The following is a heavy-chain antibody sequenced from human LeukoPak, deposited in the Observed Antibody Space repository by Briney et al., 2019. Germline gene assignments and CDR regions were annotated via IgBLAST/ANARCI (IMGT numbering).Heavy chain of an antibody. CDR1: GDSVSSNSAA. J-gene: IGHJ5*02. V-gene: IGHV6-1*01. CDR2: TYYRSKWYN. D-gene: IGHD3-10*01. CDR3: AREAEKVRGVPGFDP. Sequence: SQTLSLTCAISGDSVSSNSAAWNWIRQSPSRGLKWLGRTYYRSKWYNDYAVSVKSRITINPDTSKNQFSLQLNSVTPEDTAVYYCAREAEKVRGVPGFDPWGQGTLVTVSS.